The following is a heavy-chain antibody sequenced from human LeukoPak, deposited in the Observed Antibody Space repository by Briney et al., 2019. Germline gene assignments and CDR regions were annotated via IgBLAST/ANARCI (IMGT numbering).Heavy chain of an antibody. V-gene: IGHV3-15*07. CDR2: IKSGGTT. Sequence: GGSLRLSCAVSGLTFSHAWMNWVRQAPGKGLEWVGRIKSGGTTVYAAPVKGRFTISRDDSKNTLYLQMNSLKTEDTAVYYCTTGQGYYYDSSGYYLGYYYGMDVWGQGTTVTVSS. J-gene: IGHJ6*02. CDR1: GLTFSHAW. CDR3: TTGQGYYYDSSGYYLGYYYGMDV. D-gene: IGHD3-22*01.